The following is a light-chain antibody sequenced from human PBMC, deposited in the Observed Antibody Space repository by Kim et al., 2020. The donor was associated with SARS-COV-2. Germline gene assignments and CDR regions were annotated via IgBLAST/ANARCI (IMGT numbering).Light chain of an antibody. J-gene: IGKJ2*01. CDR1: LGIGSD. CDR2: VAS. V-gene: IGKV1-9*01. Sequence: IQVTQSPSSLSASVGDRVTITCRASLGIGSDLAWYQQKPGKAPNLLIYVASTLQSGVPSRFSGSGSGTDFSLTISSLQPEDFATYYCQQVKSSPYTFGQGTKLRS. CDR3: QQVKSSPYT.